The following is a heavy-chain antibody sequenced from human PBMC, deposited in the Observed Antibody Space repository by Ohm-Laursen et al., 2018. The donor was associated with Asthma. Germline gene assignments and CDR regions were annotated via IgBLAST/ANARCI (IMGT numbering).Heavy chain of an antibody. Sequence: SQTLSLTCTVSGGSISSGHYYWTWIRQRPGKGLEWIGNIHYSGSNIYNPSPESRLSISVDTSKNQFSLNLSSVTAADTALYYCARDGRLRGSFDYWGQGTLVTVSS. V-gene: IGHV4-31*03. D-gene: IGHD3-10*01. J-gene: IGHJ4*02. CDR3: ARDGRLRGSFDY. CDR1: GGSISSGHYY. CDR2: IHYSGSN.